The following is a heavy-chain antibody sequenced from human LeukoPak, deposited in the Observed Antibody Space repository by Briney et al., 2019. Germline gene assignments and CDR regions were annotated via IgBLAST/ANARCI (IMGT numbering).Heavy chain of an antibody. CDR2: MNPNSGNT. V-gene: IGHV1-8*01. CDR1: GYTFTSYD. Sequence: ASVKVSCKASGYTFTSYDINWVRQATGQGLEWMGWMNPNSGNTGYAQKFQGRVTMTRNTSINTAYMELSSLRSEDTAVYYCARGRRFLEWLSAAYYYYMDVWGKGTTVTVSS. D-gene: IGHD3-3*01. J-gene: IGHJ6*03. CDR3: ARGRRFLEWLSAAYYYYMDV.